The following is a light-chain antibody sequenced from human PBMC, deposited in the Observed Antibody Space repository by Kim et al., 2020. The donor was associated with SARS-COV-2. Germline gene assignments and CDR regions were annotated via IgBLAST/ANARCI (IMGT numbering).Light chain of an antibody. CDR1: SRYIGTYNY. CDR2: DVT. J-gene: IGLJ2*01. V-gene: IGLV2-14*03. Sequence: QSITSYCTETSRYIGTYNYVSWYQQQPGNAPKLMIYDVTNRPSGVSDRFSGSKSGNTASLTISRLQAEDEADYNCSSYRSGGTLVVFGGGTQLTVL. CDR3: SSYRSGGTLVV.